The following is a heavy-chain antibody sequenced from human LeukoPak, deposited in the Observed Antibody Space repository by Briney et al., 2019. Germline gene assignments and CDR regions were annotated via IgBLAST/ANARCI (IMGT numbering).Heavy chain of an antibody. CDR2: IYYSGST. V-gene: IGHV4-39*07. D-gene: IGHD3-9*01. CDR3: ARGWYFDWLGLIRSNYYGMDV. CDR1: GGSISSSSYY. J-gene: IGHJ6*02. Sequence: PSETLSLTCTVSGGSISSSSYYWGWIRQPPGKGLEWIGSIYYSGSTYYNPSLKSRVTISVDTSKNQFSLKLSSVTAADTAVYYCARGWYFDWLGLIRSNYYGMDVWGQGTTVTVSS.